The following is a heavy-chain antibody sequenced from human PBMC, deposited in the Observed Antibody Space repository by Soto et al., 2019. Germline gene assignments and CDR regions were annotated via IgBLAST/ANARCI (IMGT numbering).Heavy chain of an antibody. V-gene: IGHV4-31*03. CDR3: ASSPLLYSSSWYEY. CDR2: IYYSGST. CDR1: GGSISSGGYY. Sequence: QVQLQESGPGLVKPSQTLSLTCTVSGGSISSGGYYWSWIRQHPGKGLEWIGYIYYSGSTYYNPSLQSRVTLSVDTSKNQFSLKLSSVTAADTAVYYCASSPLLYSSSWYEYWGQGTLVTVSS. D-gene: IGHD6-13*01. J-gene: IGHJ4*02.